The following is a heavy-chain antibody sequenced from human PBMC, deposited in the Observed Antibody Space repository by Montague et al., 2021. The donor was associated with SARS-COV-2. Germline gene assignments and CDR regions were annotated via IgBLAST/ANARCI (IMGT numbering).Heavy chain of an antibody. J-gene: IGHJ6*03. Sequence: SETLSLTCAIHGGSFSGYYWNWIRQRPGKGLEWIGEINHGGSTNYNPSLKNRLTISADTSKNQFSLKRTSVAAADTAVYYCARLGDGVVPSPILGVGPYYSYYYMDVWGKGTTVTVSS. V-gene: IGHV4-34*01. CDR2: INHGGST. D-gene: IGHD3-10*01. CDR1: GGSFSGYY. CDR3: ARLGDGVVPSPILGVGPYYSYYYMDV.